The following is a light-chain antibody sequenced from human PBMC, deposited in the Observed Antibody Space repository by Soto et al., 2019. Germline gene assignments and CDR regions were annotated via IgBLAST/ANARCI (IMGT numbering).Light chain of an antibody. CDR3: QQRDNWPWT. V-gene: IGKV3-11*01. J-gene: IGKJ1*01. Sequence: EIVLTQSPATLSLSPGERATLSCRASQSIRSNLAWYQHKPGQAPRLLIYDASNRATGIPGRFSGSGSGTDFTLTISNLEPEDFAVYYCQQRDNWPWTFGQGAKVAIK. CDR2: DAS. CDR1: QSIRSN.